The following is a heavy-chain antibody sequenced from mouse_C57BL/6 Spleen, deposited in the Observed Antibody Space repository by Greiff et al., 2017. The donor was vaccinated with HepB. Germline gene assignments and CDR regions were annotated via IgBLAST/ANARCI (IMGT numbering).Heavy chain of an antibody. CDR2: IWRGGST. J-gene: IGHJ1*03. CDR3: AKKGNSYWYFDV. Sequence: VMLVESGPGLVQPSQSLSITCTVSGFSLTSYGVHWVRQSPGKGLEWLGVIWRGGSTDYNAAFMSRLSITKDNSKSQVFFKMNSLQADDTAIYYCAKKGNSYWYFDVWGTGTTVTVSS. CDR1: GFSLTSYG. V-gene: IGHV2-5*01. D-gene: IGHD2-1*01.